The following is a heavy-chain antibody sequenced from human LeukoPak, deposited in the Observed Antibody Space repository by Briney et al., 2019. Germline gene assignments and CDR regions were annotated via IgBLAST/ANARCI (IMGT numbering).Heavy chain of an antibody. V-gene: IGHV3-7*01. CDR1: GFTFSGYW. Sequence: VGSLRLSCAASGFTFSGYWTTWARQAPGKGLEWVANIKQDGSEKYYMDSVKGRFTISRDNAKNSLYLQMNSLRAEDTAVYYCARDHLSRFDYWGQGTLVTVSS. CDR2: IKQDGSEK. D-gene: IGHD3-3*02. CDR3: ARDHLSRFDY. J-gene: IGHJ4*02.